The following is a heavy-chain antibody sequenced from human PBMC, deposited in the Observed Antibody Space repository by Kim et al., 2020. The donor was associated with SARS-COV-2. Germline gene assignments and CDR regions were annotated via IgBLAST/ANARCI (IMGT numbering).Heavy chain of an antibody. Sequence: SETLSLTCAVYGGSFSGYYWSWIRQPPGKGLEWIGEINHSGSTNYNPSLKSRVTISVDTSKNQFSLKLSSVTAADTSVYYCASQTPNWGYSSGDFDYWGQGTLVTVSS. V-gene: IGHV4-34*01. CDR1: GGSFSGYY. D-gene: IGHD6-19*01. CDR3: ASQTPNWGYSSGDFDY. CDR2: INHSGST. J-gene: IGHJ4*02.